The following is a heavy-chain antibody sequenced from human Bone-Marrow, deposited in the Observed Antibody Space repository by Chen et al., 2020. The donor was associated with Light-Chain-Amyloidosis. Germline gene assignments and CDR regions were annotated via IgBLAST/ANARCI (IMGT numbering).Heavy chain of an antibody. D-gene: IGHD5-12*01. CDR2: IYPDDSDA. V-gene: IGHV5-51*01. CDR3: ARRRDGYNFDY. CDR1: GYTFPNYW. J-gene: IGHJ4*02. Sequence: VKKPGESLKISCKGSGYTFPNYWIGWVRRMTGKGLEWMGVIYPDDSDARYSPSFEGQVTISADKSITTAYLQWRSLKASDTAMYYCARRRDGYNFDYWGQGTLVTVSS.